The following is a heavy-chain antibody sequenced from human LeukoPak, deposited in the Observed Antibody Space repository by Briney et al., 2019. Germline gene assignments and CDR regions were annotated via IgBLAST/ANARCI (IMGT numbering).Heavy chain of an antibody. Sequence: SETLSLTCAVYGGSFSGYYWSWIRQPPEKGVEWIGEINHSGSTNYNPSLKSRVTISVDTSKNQFSLKLSSVTAADTAVYYCATRGYSSGWYSPFDYWGQGTLVTVSS. CDR3: ATRGYSSGWYSPFDY. D-gene: IGHD6-19*01. CDR1: GGSFSGYY. J-gene: IGHJ4*02. CDR2: INHSGST. V-gene: IGHV4-34*01.